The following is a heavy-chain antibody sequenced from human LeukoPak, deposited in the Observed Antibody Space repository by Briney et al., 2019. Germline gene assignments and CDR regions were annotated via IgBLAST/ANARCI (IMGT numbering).Heavy chain of an antibody. J-gene: IGHJ4*02. CDR2: IVTYNGNT. V-gene: IGHV1-18*01. D-gene: IGHD3-22*01. CDR1: GYTFTSYG. CDR3: ARDRYYYDSSGYYNDY. Sequence: ASVKVSCKTSGYTFTSYGVSWVRQAPGQGLEWMGWIVTYNGNTYYSQKFQGRVTMTTDTSTSTAYMELRSLRSDDTAVYYCARDRYYYDSSGYYNDYWGQGTLVTVSS.